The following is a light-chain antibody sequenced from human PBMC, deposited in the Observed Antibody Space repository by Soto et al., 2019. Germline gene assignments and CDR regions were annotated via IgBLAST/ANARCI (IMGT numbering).Light chain of an antibody. CDR1: NIGSKS. CDR2: YDS. V-gene: IGLV3-21*04. J-gene: IGLJ2*01. Sequence: YELTQPPSGSVAPGKTARITCGGNNIGSKSVHWYQQKPGQAPVLVIYYDSDRPSGIPERFSGSNSGNTATLTISRVEAGDEADYYCQVWDSSSDRDVVFGGGTKLTVL. CDR3: QVWDSSSDRDVV.